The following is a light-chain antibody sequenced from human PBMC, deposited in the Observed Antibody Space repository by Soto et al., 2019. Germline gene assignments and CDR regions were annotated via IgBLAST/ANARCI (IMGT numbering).Light chain of an antibody. CDR1: SSDVGDYNY. J-gene: IGLJ3*02. CDR3: CSYAGSYTWV. CDR2: DVS. Sequence: QSAPTQPRSVSGSPGQSVTISCTGTSSDVGDYNYVSWYEQRPGKAPKVMIYDVSRRPSGVPDRFSGSKSGNTASLTISGLQAEDEADYYCCSYAGSYTWVFGGGTKLTVL. V-gene: IGLV2-11*01.